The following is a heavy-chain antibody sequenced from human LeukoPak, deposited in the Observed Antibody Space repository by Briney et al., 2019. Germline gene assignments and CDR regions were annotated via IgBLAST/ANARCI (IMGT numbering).Heavy chain of an antibody. V-gene: IGHV4-61*02. CDR3: ARSPLEDDFWSGRHYYFDY. Sequence: SQTLSLTCTVSGGSISSGNYFWSWIRQPAGKGLEWIGRIYTSGSTNYNPSLKSRVTISVDTSKNQFSLKLSSVTAADTAVYYCARSPLEDDFWSGRHYYFDYWGQGTLVTVSS. CDR1: GGSISSGNYF. J-gene: IGHJ4*02. D-gene: IGHD3-3*01. CDR2: IYTSGST.